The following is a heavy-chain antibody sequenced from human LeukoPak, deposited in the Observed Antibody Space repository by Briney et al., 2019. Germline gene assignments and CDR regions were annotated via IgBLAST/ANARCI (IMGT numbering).Heavy chain of an antibody. CDR1: GFTFSSYA. CDR2: ISGSGGST. D-gene: IGHD3-22*01. V-gene: IGHV3-23*01. Sequence: GGSLRLSCAASGFTFSSYAISWARQAPGKGLEWVSAISGSGGSTYYADSVKGRFTISRDNSKNTLYLQMNSLRAEDTAVYYCAQVHYYDSSGYPVGFDYWGQGTLVTVSS. J-gene: IGHJ4*02. CDR3: AQVHYYDSSGYPVGFDY.